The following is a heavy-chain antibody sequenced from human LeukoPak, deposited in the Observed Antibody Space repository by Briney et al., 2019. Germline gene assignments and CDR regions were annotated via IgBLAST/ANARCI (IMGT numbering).Heavy chain of an antibody. D-gene: IGHD6-19*01. Sequence: ASVKVSCKASGYTLTNYDINWVRQAPGQGLEWMGWMNPRSGDTRYSQKFQGRLTIARNTSMNTAYMELSSLKSEDTAVYYCARSKAVGGAGWLDPWGQGTLVIVSS. CDR3: ARSKAVGGAGWLDP. J-gene: IGHJ5*02. CDR1: GYTLTNYD. V-gene: IGHV1-8*01. CDR2: MNPRSGDT.